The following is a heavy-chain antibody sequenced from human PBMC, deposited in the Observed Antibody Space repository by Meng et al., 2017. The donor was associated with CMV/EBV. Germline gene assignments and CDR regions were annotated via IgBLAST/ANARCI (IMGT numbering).Heavy chain of an antibody. CDR3: AREALSTIFGVSRPYNWFDP. Sequence: TDYCMHWVRRAPGQGLEWMGWINPNSGGTNYAQKFQGRVTMTGDTSISTAYMELSRLRSDDTAVYYCAREALSTIFGVSRPYNWFDPWGQGTLVTVSS. J-gene: IGHJ5*02. V-gene: IGHV1-2*02. CDR1: TDYC. D-gene: IGHD3-3*02. CDR2: INPNSGGT.